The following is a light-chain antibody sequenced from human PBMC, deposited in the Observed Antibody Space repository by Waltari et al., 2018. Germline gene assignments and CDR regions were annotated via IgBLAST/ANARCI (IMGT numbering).Light chain of an antibody. Sequence: QSALTQPASVSGSPGQSITISCIGTNSDVGAYNYVSWNQQHPGKAPKLIIYDVTKWPSGVSNRFSGSKSGNTASLTISGLQAEDEADYYCCSHAGSTTFVVFGGGTKLTVL. J-gene: IGLJ2*01. CDR2: DVT. V-gene: IGLV2-23*02. CDR1: NSDVGAYNY. CDR3: CSHAGSTTFVV.